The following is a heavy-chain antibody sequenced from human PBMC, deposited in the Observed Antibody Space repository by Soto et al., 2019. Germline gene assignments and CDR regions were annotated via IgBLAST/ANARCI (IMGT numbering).Heavy chain of an antibody. J-gene: IGHJ4*02. V-gene: IGHV2-5*02. CDR3: ARLYGGSYFDY. D-gene: IGHD1-26*01. Sequence: QITLKESGPTLGKPTQTLTLTCTFSLFSLNINGVGVGGIRQPPGRALEWLAHIYWDDDKRYSPSLKSRLTITKDTAKSQVVLTMTNMGPVDTASYYCARLYGGSYFDYWGQGTLVTVSS. CDR2: IYWDDDK. CDR1: LFSLNINGVG.